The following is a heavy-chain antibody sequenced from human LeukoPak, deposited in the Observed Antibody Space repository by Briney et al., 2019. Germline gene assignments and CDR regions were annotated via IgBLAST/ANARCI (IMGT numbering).Heavy chain of an antibody. Sequence: GGSLRLSCVASIFNFNNIWMTWFRQAPGKGLEWVANIKHDGSEKYSVDSVKGRFTISRDNAKNSLYLQMNSLRAEDTAVYYCARDGGYTRSDYWGQGTLVTVSS. J-gene: IGHJ4*02. CDR1: IFNFNNIW. CDR3: ARDGGYTRSDY. V-gene: IGHV3-7*01. D-gene: IGHD3-16*02. CDR2: IKHDGSEK.